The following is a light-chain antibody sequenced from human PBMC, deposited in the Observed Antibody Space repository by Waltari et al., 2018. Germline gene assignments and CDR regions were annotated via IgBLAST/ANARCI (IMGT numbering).Light chain of an antibody. CDR2: DVN. V-gene: IGLV2-8*01. CDR3: SSYAGSNKLV. J-gene: IGLJ3*02. Sequence: QSALTQPPSASGSPGQSVTISCTGTSSDVGGYNYVSWSQQHPGKAPKLMIYDVNKRPSGVPVRFSGSKSGNTAALTVSGLQAEDEADYYCSSYAGSNKLVFGGGTKLTVL. CDR1: SSDVGGYNY.